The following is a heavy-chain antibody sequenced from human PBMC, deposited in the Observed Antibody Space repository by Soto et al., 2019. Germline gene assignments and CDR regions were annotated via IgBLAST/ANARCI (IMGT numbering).Heavy chain of an antibody. V-gene: IGHV3-23*01. CDR2: ISGSGGST. J-gene: IGHJ5*02. CDR1: RFTFSSYA. D-gene: IGHD2-15*01. Sequence: GGSLRLSCAASRFTFSSYAMSWVRQAPGKGLEWVSAISGSGGSTYYADSVKGRVTISRDNSKNTLYLQMNSLRAEDTAVYYCAKDLKDIVVVVAATRKNWFDPWGQGTLVTVSS. CDR3: AKDLKDIVVVVAATRKNWFDP.